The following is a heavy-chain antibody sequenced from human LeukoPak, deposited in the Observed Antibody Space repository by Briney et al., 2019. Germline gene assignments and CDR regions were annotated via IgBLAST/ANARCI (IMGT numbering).Heavy chain of an antibody. D-gene: IGHD6-19*01. CDR1: GYTFTRYG. V-gene: IGHV1-18*01. Sequence: GASVKVSCKASGYTFTRYGVSWVRQAPGQGLEWMGWISNYNGDTNYAQKLQGRVTMTTDTSTSTAYMELRSLRSDDTAVYYCARDPSNSGGRYVLFDYWGQGTLVTVSS. CDR3: ARDPSNSGGRYVLFDY. J-gene: IGHJ4*02. CDR2: ISNYNGDT.